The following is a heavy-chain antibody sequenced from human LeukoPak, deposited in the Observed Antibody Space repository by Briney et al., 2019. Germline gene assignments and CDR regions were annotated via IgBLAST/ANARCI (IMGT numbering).Heavy chain of an antibody. CDR3: ARRATNSRLSMVRGVIVAANNHHFDY. CDR2: INHSGST. J-gene: IGHJ4*02. CDR1: GGSFSGYY. V-gene: IGHV4-34*01. Sequence: SETLSLTCAVYGGSFSGYYWSWIRQPPGKGLEGIGEINHSGSTNFNPSRKGRVTISIDTSNNQFSLNLSSVAAADTAVYYCARRATNSRLSMVRGVIVAANNHHFDYWGQGTLVTVSS. D-gene: IGHD3-10*01.